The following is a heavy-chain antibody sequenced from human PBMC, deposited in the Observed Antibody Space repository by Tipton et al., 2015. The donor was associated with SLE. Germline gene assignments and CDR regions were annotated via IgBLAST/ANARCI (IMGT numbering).Heavy chain of an antibody. CDR2: IYYSGST. D-gene: IGHD4-23*01. Sequence: TLSLTCTVFGDSISSGGYYWGWIRQPPGKGLAWIGNIYYSGSTYYNPSLKSRVTISVDTSKNEFSLKLSSVTAADTAVYYCARGGWQLAQPFDTWGQGTLVTVSS. CDR1: GDSISSGGYY. J-gene: IGHJ4*02. CDR3: ARGGWQLAQPFDT. V-gene: IGHV4-39*01.